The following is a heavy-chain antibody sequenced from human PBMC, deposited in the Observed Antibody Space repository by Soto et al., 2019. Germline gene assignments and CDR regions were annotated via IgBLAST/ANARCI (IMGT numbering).Heavy chain of an antibody. CDR1: GGSISSYY. D-gene: IGHD5-18*01. Sequence: SETLSLTCTVSGGSISSYYWSWIRQPPGKGLEWIGYIYYSGSTNYNPSLKSRVTISVDTSKNQFSLKLSSVTAADTAVYYCARGGDTAMATANWFDPWGQGTLVTSPQ. CDR2: IYYSGST. J-gene: IGHJ5*02. CDR3: ARGGDTAMATANWFDP. V-gene: IGHV4-59*01.